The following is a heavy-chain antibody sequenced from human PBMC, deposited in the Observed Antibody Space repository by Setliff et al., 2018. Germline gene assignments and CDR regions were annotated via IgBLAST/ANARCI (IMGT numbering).Heavy chain of an antibody. CDR1: GYTFISYG. CDR3: ARVPRLEWLLPTFDS. V-gene: IGHV1-18*01. J-gene: IGHJ4*02. D-gene: IGHD3-3*01. CDR2: ISGYNGST. Sequence: ASVKVSCKTSGYTFISYGISWVRQAPGQGLEWMGWISGYNGSTDYAQNFQGRVTMTTDTSTSTAYMELRSLRSDDTAVYYCARVPRLEWLLPTFDSWGQGTLVTVS.